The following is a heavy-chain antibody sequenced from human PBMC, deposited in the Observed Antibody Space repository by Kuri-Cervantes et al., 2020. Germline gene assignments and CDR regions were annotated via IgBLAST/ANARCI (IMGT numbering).Heavy chain of an antibody. CDR1: GFTFSSYW. CDR2: INSDGSST. D-gene: IGHD3-3*01. Sequence: GGSLRLSCAASGFTFSSYWMHWVRQAPGKGLVWVSRINSDGSSTSYADSVKGRFTISRDNAKNTLYLQMNSLRAEDTALYYCAKDIAAGGYDFWSGYYFCAFDMWGQGTMVTVSS. J-gene: IGHJ3*02. CDR3: AKDIAAGGYDFWSGYYFCAFDM. V-gene: IGHV3-74*01.